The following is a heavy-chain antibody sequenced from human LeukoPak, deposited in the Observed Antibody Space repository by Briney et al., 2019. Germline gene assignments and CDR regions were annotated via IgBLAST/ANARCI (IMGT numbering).Heavy chain of an antibody. V-gene: IGHV3-30*18. CDR1: GFTFSSDG. J-gene: IGHJ6*02. CDR3: AKGYDLYGVDV. D-gene: IGHD1-1*01. CDR2: ISYEGSNK. Sequence: PGGSLRPSRAASGFTFSSDGMHWVRQAAGKGLEWVAVISYEGSNKYYADSVKGRFTILRDNSKNTMYLQMNSLRAEDTAVYYCAKGYDLYGVDVWGQGTTVTVSS.